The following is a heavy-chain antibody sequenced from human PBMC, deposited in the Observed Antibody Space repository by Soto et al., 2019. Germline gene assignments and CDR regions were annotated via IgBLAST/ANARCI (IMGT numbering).Heavy chain of an antibody. V-gene: IGHV1-69*12. CDR1: GGTFSSYA. J-gene: IGHJ2*01. CDR2: IIPIFGTA. D-gene: IGHD6-19*01. CDR3: AGVRCSSGWYVCLSYFDL. Sequence: QVQLVQSGAEVKKPGSSVKVSCKASGGTFSSYAISWVRQAPGQGLEWMGGIIPIFGTANYAQKVQGRVTITADESTSTAYMELSSLRSEDTAAYCCAGVRCSSGWYVCLSYFDLWGRGTLVTVSS.